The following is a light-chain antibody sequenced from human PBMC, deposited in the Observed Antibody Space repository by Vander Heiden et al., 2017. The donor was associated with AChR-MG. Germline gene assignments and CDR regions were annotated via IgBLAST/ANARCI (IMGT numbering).Light chain of an antibody. Sequence: QSVLTQAASPSVSPAQTVANSRSRSSSHLGSHYVYWYQQLPGAAPKLLIYSNDQRPSGVPDRFSGSKSGTSASLAISGLQSEDEADYYCAVWDDSLNGVFGGGTKLTGL. CDR3: AVWDDSLNGV. V-gene: IGLV1-44*01. J-gene: IGLJ2*01. CDR1: SSHLGSHY. CDR2: SND.